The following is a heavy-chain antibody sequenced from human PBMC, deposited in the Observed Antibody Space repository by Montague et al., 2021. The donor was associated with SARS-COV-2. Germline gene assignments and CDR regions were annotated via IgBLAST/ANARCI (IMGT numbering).Heavy chain of an antibody. D-gene: IGHD3-22*01. Sequence: SETLFLTCTVSGVSINSFYWCWVRQPPGKGLELIGYISHLCSTNYNRSLSIQVTISVDTAKNKFSLTLSSVTAADTAVFYYARLPDTSGRAWFDPWGQGTLVTVSS. CDR3: ARLPDTSGRAWFDP. CDR1: GVSINSFY. CDR2: ISHLCST. J-gene: IGHJ5*02. V-gene: IGHV4-59*08.